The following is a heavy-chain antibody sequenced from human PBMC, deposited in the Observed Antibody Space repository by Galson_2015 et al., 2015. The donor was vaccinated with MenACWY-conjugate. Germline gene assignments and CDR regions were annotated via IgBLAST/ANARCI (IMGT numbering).Heavy chain of an antibody. CDR3: TRRSRGSNGPGYYFDY. D-gene: IGHD5-18*01. V-gene: IGHV2-26*01. CDR1: GVSLSTAAMG. CDR2: IFANDEK. Sequence: PALVTPTQTLTLTCTVSGVSLSTAAMGVSWIRQPPGKALEWLAHIFANDEKSYSPSLRSRLSIFKDTSKSQVVLTMTSMDPVDTATYYCTRRSRGSNGPGYYFDYWGQGTLVTVSS. J-gene: IGHJ4*02.